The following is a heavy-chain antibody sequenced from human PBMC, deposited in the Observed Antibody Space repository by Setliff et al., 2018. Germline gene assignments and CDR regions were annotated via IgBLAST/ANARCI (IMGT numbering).Heavy chain of an antibody. D-gene: IGHD3-10*01. CDR1: GGSIAGSTYY. V-gene: IGHV4-39*01. Sequence: PSETLSLTCNVSGGSIAGSTYYWGWIRQPPGKGLEWIGRIYYRGDTYSNPSLKGRLTISVDTAQNQFSLRLTSVTAADTAVYYCSRTGHYGYFDFWGQGAPVTVSS. CDR2: IYYRGDT. CDR3: SRTGHYGYFDF. J-gene: IGHJ4*02.